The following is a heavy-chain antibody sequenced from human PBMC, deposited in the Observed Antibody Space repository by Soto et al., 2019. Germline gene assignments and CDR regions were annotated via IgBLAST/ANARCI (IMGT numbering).Heavy chain of an antibody. V-gene: IGHV3-30-3*01. CDR1: GFTFSSYA. Sequence: GGSLRLSCAASGFTFSSYAMHWVRQAPGKGLEWVAVISYDGSNKYYADSVKGRFTISRDNSKNTLYLQMNSLRAEDTAVYYCARVSDSYGYGLGITSLDYWGQGTLVTVSS. CDR3: ARVSDSYGYGLGITSLDY. D-gene: IGHD5-18*01. J-gene: IGHJ4*02. CDR2: ISYDGSNK.